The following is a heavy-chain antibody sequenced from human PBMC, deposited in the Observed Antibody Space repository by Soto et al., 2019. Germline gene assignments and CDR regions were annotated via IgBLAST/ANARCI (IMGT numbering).Heavy chain of an antibody. CDR2: ISYDGSNK. V-gene: IGHV3-30-3*01. J-gene: IGHJ5*02. CDR1: GFTFSSYA. D-gene: IGHD3-10*01. CDR3: ARGDGSGSLGLPHNNWFDP. Sequence: QVQLVESGGGVVQPGRSLRLSCAASGFTFSSYAMHWVRQAPGKGLEWVAVISYDGSNKYYADSVKGRFTISRDNSKNTLYLQMNSLSAEDTAVYYCARGDGSGSLGLPHNNWFDPWGQGTLVTVSS.